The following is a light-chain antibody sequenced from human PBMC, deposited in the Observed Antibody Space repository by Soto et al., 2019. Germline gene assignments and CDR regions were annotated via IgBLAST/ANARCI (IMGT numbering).Light chain of an antibody. Sequence: EIVLTQSPGTLSLSPGERATLSCRASQSVNSNYLAWYQQKPGQAPRLLIYGASRRATGIPDRISGSGSGTDFTLTIIMLEPDDFAVYYCQQYGSSPLFTFGPGTKVDIK. J-gene: IGKJ3*01. CDR3: QQYGSSPLFT. CDR1: QSVNSNY. CDR2: GAS. V-gene: IGKV3-20*01.